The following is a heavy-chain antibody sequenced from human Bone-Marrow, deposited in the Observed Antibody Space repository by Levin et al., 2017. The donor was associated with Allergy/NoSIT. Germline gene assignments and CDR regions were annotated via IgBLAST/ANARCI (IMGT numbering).Heavy chain of an antibody. V-gene: IGHV7-4-1*02. CDR3: ARRYSYGYGDYFDY. D-gene: IGHD5-18*01. Sequence: ASVKVSCKASGYTFTNFAINWVRQAPGQGLEWMGWINTNTGEPTYAQDFIGRFVFSLDISVGTAYLQISSLKVDDTAMYFCARRYSYGYGDYFDYWGQGTLVTVSS. CDR1: GYTFTNFA. J-gene: IGHJ4*02. CDR2: INTNTGEP.